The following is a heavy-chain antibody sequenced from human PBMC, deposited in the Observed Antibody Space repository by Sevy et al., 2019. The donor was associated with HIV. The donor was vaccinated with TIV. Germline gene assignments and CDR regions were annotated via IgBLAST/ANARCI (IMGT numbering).Heavy chain of an antibody. CDR1: GFTFSTYA. J-gene: IGHJ3*02. Sequence: GGSLRLSCAASGFTFSTYAMSWVRQAPGKGLEWVSAISGGDSSTYYADSVKGRFTISRDNSKNTLYLQMNSLRAEDTAVYCCAKDRATIVGDSFDIWGQGTMVTVSS. V-gene: IGHV3-23*01. CDR2: ISGGDSST. D-gene: IGHD1-26*01. CDR3: AKDRATIVGDSFDI.